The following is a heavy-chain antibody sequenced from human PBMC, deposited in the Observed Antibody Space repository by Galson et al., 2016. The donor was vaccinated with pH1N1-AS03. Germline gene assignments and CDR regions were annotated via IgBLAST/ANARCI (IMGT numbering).Heavy chain of an antibody. CDR1: GDSVSSNSAA. J-gene: IGHJ4*02. Sequence: CAISGDSVSSNSAAWNWIRLSLSRGLEWLGRTYYRSRWKNDYAVFVKSRIIINPDTSKNQFSLQLNSVTPEDTAIYYCAGMQLGALHFWGRGTLVTVSS. CDR3: AGMQLGALHF. D-gene: IGHD1-1*01. CDR2: TYYRSRWKN. V-gene: IGHV6-1*01.